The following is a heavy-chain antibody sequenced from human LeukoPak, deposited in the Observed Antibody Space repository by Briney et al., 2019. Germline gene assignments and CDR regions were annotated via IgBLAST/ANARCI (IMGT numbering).Heavy chain of an antibody. CDR3: ARDLAYCGGDCYSV. V-gene: IGHV1-18*01. D-gene: IGHD2-21*02. CDR2: ISGYDGNT. CDR1: GYAFTTYG. Sequence: ASVTVSFTGSGYAFTTYGIAWVRQAPGQGLERLGWISGYDGNTKYAQKFQGRVTITAHKSTSTAYMELNSLRSEDTAVYYCARDLAYCGGDCYSVWGQGTLVTVSS. J-gene: IGHJ4*02.